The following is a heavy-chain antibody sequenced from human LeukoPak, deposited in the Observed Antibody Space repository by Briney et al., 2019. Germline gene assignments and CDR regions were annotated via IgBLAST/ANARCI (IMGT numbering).Heavy chain of an antibody. Sequence: PSEPLSLTCTVSGGSISSYYWSWIRQPPGKGLEWIGNIYYSGSTNYNPSLKNRVTISVATSKNQFSLKLSSVTAADTAFYYCARSGIAARIPYGMDVWGQGTTVTVSS. V-gene: IGHV4-59*01. D-gene: IGHD6-6*01. CDR3: ARSGIAARIPYGMDV. CDR1: GGSISSYY. J-gene: IGHJ6*02. CDR2: IYYSGST.